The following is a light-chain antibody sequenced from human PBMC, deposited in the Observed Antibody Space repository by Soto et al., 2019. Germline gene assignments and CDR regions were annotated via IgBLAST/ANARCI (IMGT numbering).Light chain of an antibody. CDR2: DTS. CDR3: QQRSTWPPD. V-gene: IGKV3-11*01. J-gene: IGKJ2*01. Sequence: EIVLTQSPDTPSLSPGERATISCRASQSVSAYLAWYQQKPGLAPRLLMYDTSNRAAGIPARFSGSGYGTHFTLTISSLEPEDFAVYYCQQRSTWPPDFGQGTKVEMK. CDR1: QSVSAY.